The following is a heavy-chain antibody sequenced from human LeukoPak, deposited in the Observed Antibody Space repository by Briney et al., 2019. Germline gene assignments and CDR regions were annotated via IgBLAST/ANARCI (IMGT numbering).Heavy chain of an antibody. CDR2: IRPDGSGQ. CDR3: GRSVSH. V-gene: IGHV3-7*01. J-gene: IGHJ4*02. CDR1: GFTFSNSW. D-gene: IGHD5/OR15-5a*01. Sequence: GGSLRLSCAASGFTFSNSWMHWVRQAPGKGLEWVANIRPDGSGQSYVDSVKGRFTISRDNAKNSLYLQMNSLRAEDTALYYCGRSVSHWGQGTPVTVSS.